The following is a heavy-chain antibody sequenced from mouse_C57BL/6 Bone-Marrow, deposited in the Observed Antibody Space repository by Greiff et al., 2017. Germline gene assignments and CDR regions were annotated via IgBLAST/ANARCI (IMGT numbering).Heavy chain of an antibody. J-gene: IGHJ4*01. CDR3: AGSGWLLIPCCCAMDY. D-gene: IGHD2-3*01. CDR2: IYPGSGST. V-gene: IGHV1-55*01. CDR1: GYTFTSYW. Sequence: QVQLQQPGAELVKPGASVKMSCKASGYTFTSYWITWVKQRPGQGLEWIGHIYPGSGSTNYNEKFKSKATLTVDPSSSTAYMQLSSLTSEDSAVYYCAGSGWLLIPCCCAMDYWGQGTSVTVSS.